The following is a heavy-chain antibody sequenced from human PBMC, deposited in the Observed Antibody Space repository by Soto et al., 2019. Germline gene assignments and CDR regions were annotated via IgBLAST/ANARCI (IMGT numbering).Heavy chain of an antibody. D-gene: IGHD3-3*01. V-gene: IGHV3-23*01. CDR1: GFTLSNYD. CDR3: AKGGVGFSDFWSGNWLDP. CDR2: ISDTGSST. Sequence: PGGSLRLSCEVSGFTLSNYDMSWIRQAPGKGLEWVSGISDTGSSTYYADTVKGRFTISRDTSKNTLYLQMNSLRADDTAVYYCAKGGVGFSDFWSGNWLDPWGQGTLVTVSS. J-gene: IGHJ5*02.